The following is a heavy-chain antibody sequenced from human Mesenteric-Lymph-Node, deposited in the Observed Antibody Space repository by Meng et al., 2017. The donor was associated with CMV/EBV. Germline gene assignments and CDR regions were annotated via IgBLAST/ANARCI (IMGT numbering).Heavy chain of an antibody. J-gene: IGHJ3*02. CDR3: ARADAWEDYYDSPGGFDI. CDR2: ISSSSSYI. CDR1: GFTFSSYS. D-gene: IGHD3-22*01. Sequence: GGSLRLSCAASGFTFSSYSMNWVRQAPGKGLEWVSSISSSSSYIYYADSVKGRFTISRDNAKNSLYLQMNSLRAEDTAVYYCARADAWEDYYDSPGGFDIWGQGTMVTVSS. V-gene: IGHV3-21*01.